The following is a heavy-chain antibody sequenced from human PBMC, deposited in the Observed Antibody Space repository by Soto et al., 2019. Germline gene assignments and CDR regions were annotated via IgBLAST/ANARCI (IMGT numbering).Heavy chain of an antibody. CDR3: ARVAVAARPRWYNWFDP. CDR2: MNPNSGET. J-gene: IGHJ5*02. D-gene: IGHD2-15*01. CDR1: GYTFTDYD. V-gene: IGHV1-8*01. Sequence: QAQLVQSGAEVKKPGASVKVSCKTSGYTFTDYDINWVRQATGQGLEWIGWMNPNSGETGYAQKFRGRVTMTRSASLSTAYLELSSLRSEDTAVYYCARVAVAARPRWYNWFDPWGQGTLVTVSS.